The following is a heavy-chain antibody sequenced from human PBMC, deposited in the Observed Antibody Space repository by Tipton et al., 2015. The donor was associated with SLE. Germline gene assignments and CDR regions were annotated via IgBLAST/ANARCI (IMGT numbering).Heavy chain of an antibody. CDR2: IYTSGST. Sequence: TLSLTCTVSGGSISSGSYYWSWIRQPAGKGLEWIGRIYTSGSTNYNPSLKSRVTISIDTSKRQFSMKLNSVTAADTAVYYCARVYEEGWEFLDDAFDIWGQGTMVTVS. CDR1: GGSISSGSYY. D-gene: IGHD3-3*01. J-gene: IGHJ3*02. CDR3: ARVYEEGWEFLDDAFDI. V-gene: IGHV4-61*02.